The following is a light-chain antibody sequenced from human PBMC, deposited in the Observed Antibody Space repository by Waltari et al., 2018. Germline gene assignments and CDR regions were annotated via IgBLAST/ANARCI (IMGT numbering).Light chain of an antibody. CDR1: SSDVGKYTL. Sequence: QSALTQPASVSGSPGQSLTISCTGTSSDVGKYTLVSCDQQHPRQAPKLMVYEGSQRPSGRSDRFSGSTSGNTAALTISGLQAEDEADYDCFSYAGRATGVFGGGTKLTVL. CDR3: FSYAGRATGV. V-gene: IGLV2-23*01. CDR2: EGS. J-gene: IGLJ2*01.